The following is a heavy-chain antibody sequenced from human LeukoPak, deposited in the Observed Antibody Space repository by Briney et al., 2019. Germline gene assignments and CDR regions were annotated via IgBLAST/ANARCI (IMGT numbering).Heavy chain of an antibody. CDR1: GFTFSSYA. D-gene: IGHD1-1*01. CDR3: GKATGTLGN. Sequence: GGSLRLSCAAFGFTFSSYAMSWVRQAPGKGLEWVSAISGSGGSTYYAGSVKGRYTISRDNSKNTLYLQMNSLTADDTAIYYCGKATGTLGNWGQGTLVTVSS. CDR2: ISGSGGST. V-gene: IGHV3-23*01. J-gene: IGHJ4*02.